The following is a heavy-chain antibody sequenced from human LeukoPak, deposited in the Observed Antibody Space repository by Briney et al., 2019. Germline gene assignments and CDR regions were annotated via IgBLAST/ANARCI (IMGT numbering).Heavy chain of an antibody. D-gene: IGHD3-10*01. J-gene: IGHJ5*02. CDR2: IIPIFGTA. V-gene: IGHV1-69*13. CDR3: ARCPEVRGVIITRFDP. CDR1: GGTFSIYA. Sequence: WASVNVSCKASGGTFSIYAISWVRQAPGQGLEWMGGIIPIFGTANYAQKFQGRVTITADESTSTAYMELSSLRSEDTAVYYCARCPEVRGVIITRFDPWGQGTLVTVSS.